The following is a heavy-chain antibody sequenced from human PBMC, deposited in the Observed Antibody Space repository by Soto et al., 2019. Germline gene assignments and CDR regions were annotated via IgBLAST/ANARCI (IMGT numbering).Heavy chain of an antibody. CDR2: INAGNGNT. V-gene: IGHV1-3*05. Sequence: QVQVVQSGAEEKKPGASVKVSCTASGYTFTGYAIPWVRQAPGQRVEWMGWINAGNGNTKYSQKFQGRVTITRDTSESTVYMELSSLSSEDTAVYYCARAVAVPADFDYWGQGTLVTVSS. D-gene: IGHD6-19*01. CDR1: GYTFTGYA. CDR3: ARAVAVPADFDY. J-gene: IGHJ4*02.